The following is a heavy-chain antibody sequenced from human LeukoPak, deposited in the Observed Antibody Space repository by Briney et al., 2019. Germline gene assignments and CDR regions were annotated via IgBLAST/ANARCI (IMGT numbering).Heavy chain of an antibody. CDR3: AREGRGITLVRGIIMRSGMDV. Sequence: SETLSLTCTVSTDSISTYYWSWTRQPAGKGLEWVGHTHFSGTTNYNPSLKSRVTISLDTSMNQISLKLRSVTAADTAVYYCAREGRGITLVRGIIMRSGMDVWGQGTTVTVSS. CDR2: THFSGTT. V-gene: IGHV4-4*07. J-gene: IGHJ6*02. D-gene: IGHD3-10*01. CDR1: TDSISTYY.